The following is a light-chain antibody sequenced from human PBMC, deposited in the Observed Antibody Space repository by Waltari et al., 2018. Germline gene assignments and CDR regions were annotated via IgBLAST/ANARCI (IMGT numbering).Light chain of an antibody. CDR2: KSS. J-gene: IGKJ1*01. Sequence: DLQMTQSPSALSASIGDRVTITCRASHSIDIWLAWYQQKPGKPPKNLIYKSSILQSGVPSRFSGSGSGTEFTLTIANLQPDDSAVYYCQQYDYYRTFGQGTKVEV. V-gene: IGKV1-5*03. CDR1: HSIDIW. CDR3: QQYDYYRT.